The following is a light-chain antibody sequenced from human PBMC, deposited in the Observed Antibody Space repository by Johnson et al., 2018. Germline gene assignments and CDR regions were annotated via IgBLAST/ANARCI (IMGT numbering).Light chain of an antibody. Sequence: QSVLTQPPSVSAAPGQKVTISCSGSSSNIGNNYVSWYQQLPGTAPKLLIYENNKRPSGIPDRFSGSKSGTSATLGITGLQTGDEADYYCGTWDSSLIAEMFFEPGTKFPAL. CDR2: ENN. V-gene: IGLV1-51*02. CDR3: GTWDSSLIAEMF. J-gene: IGLJ1*01. CDR1: SSNIGNNY.